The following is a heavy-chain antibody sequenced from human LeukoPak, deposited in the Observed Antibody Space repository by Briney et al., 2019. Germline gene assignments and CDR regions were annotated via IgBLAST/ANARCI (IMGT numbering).Heavy chain of an antibody. CDR2: INPNSGGT. V-gene: IGHV1-2*06. D-gene: IGHD5-18*01. CDR3: ARGGRRDTAMAIRTGWFDP. J-gene: IGHJ5*02. CDR1: GYTFTGYY. Sequence: GASVKVSCKASGYTFTGYYMHWVRQAPGQGLEWMGRINPNSGGTNYAQKFQGRVTITADKSTSTAYMELSSLRSEDTAVYYCARGGRRDTAMAIRTGWFDPWGQGTLVTVSS.